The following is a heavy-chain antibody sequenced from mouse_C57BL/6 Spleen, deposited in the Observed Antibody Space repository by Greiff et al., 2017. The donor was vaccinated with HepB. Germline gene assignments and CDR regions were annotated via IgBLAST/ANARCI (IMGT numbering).Heavy chain of an antibody. CDR3: ARITFDYAMDY. J-gene: IGHJ4*01. Sequence: DVHLVESGGGLVKPGGSLKLSCAASGFTFSSYTMSWVRQTPEKRLEWVATISGGGGNTYYPDSVKGRFTISRDNAKNTLYLQMSSLRSEDTALYYCARITFDYAMDYWGQGTSVTVSS. V-gene: IGHV5-9*01. CDR1: GFTFSSYT. CDR2: ISGGGGNT. D-gene: IGHD1-1*01.